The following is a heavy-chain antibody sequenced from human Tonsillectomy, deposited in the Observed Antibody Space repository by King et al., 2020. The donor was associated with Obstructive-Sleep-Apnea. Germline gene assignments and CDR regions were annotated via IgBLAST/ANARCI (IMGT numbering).Heavy chain of an antibody. V-gene: IGHV7-4-1*02. Sequence: VQLVESGSELKKPGASVKVSCKASGYTFTSYGMNWVRQAPGQGLEWMGWINTNTGNPTYGQGVTGRFVFSVDTSVSTAYLQISSLQAEDTAVYFCARDLGYYDNRGGFDSWGQGTLVTVSS. CDR2: INTNTGNP. J-gene: IGHJ4*02. D-gene: IGHD3-22*01. CDR3: ARDLGYYDNRGGFDS. CDR1: GYTFTSYG.